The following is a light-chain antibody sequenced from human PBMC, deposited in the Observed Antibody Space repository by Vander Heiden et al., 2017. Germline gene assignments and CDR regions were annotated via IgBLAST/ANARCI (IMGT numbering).Light chain of an antibody. CDR2: GNS. CDR3: QAYDSSLRGV. Sequence: QSVLTQPPSVSGAPGQRVTISCTGSSSNIGAGYEVHWYQQLPGKAPKLLIYGNSNRPSGVPDRFSGSKSGTSASLAITGIQAEDEAEYYCQAYDSSLRGVFGVGTKLTVL. CDR1: SSNIGAGYE. J-gene: IGLJ2*01. V-gene: IGLV1-40*01.